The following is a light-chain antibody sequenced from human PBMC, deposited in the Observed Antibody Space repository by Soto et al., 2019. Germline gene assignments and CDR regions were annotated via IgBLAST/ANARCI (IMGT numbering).Light chain of an antibody. V-gene: IGKV1-5*03. J-gene: IGKJ1*01. CDR3: LHYDEDSET. Sequence: IPSTQYPPTLSASVGYRVPLPWTASQSVTGWLAWYQQKPGKAPKFLIYKTSTLESGVPSRFSGSGSGTEFTLTSTSLQPDDFATYYCLHYDEDSETFGQGTKLEIK. CDR1: QSVTGW. CDR2: KTS.